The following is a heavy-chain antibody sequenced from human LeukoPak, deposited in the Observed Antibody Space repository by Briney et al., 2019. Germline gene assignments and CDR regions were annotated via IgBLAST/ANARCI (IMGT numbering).Heavy chain of an antibody. V-gene: IGHV1-2*02. D-gene: IGHD5-18*01. Sequence: ASVRVSCKASGYSFSDVYIHWVRQAPGQDLAWMGWINPKSGATTYAERFRGRVTMTRDTSFNTVYLELTSLYSDHTAVFYCARDYSDGYNRRDAFDIWGQGTTLIVSS. CDR3: ARDYSDGYNRRDAFDI. J-gene: IGHJ3*02. CDR2: INPKSGAT. CDR1: GYSFSDVY.